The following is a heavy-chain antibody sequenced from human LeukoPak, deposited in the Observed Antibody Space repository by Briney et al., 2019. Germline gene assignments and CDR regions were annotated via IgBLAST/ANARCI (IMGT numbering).Heavy chain of an antibody. CDR1: GFTFSSYA. Sequence: GGSLRLSCAASGFTFSSYAMSWVRQAPGKGLEWVSAISGSGGSTYYADSVKGRFTISRDNSKNTLYLQMNSLRAEDTAVYYCAKAPHSGSYSTHNDYWGQGTLVTVSS. D-gene: IGHD1-26*01. J-gene: IGHJ4*02. V-gene: IGHV3-23*01. CDR3: AKAPHSGSYSTHNDY. CDR2: ISGSGGST.